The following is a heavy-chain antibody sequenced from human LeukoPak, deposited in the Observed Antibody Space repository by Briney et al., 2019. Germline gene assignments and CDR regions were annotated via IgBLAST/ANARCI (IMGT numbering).Heavy chain of an antibody. V-gene: IGHV6-1*01. J-gene: IGHJ4*02. Sequence: SQTPSLTCAISGDSLSSNSAAWNWLRQSPSRGLEWLGRTYYRSKTYNDYAVSEKSRITINPDTSKNQSSLQLNSVTPEVTAVYYCARASIAVAGTIDYWGQGTLVTVSS. CDR3: ARASIAVAGTIDY. CDR1: GDSLSSNSAA. CDR2: TYYRSKTYN. D-gene: IGHD6-19*01.